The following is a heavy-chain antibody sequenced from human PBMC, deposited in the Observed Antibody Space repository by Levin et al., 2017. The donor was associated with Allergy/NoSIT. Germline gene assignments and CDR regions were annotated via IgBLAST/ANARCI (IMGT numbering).Heavy chain of an antibody. CDR2: ISAYNGNT. CDR1: GYTFTSYG. V-gene: IGHV1-18*01. CDR3: ARDRTYYDFWSGYFLFDY. J-gene: IGHJ4*02. Sequence: GESLKISCKASGYTFTSYGISWVRQAPGQGLEWMGWISAYNGNTNYAQKLQGRVTMTTDTSTSTAYMELRSLRSDDTAVYYCARDRTYYDFWSGYFLFDYWGQGTLVTVSS. D-gene: IGHD3-3*01.